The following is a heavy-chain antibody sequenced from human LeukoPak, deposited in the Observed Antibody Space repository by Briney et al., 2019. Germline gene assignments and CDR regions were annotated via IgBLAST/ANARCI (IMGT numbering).Heavy chain of an antibody. CDR3: ARHGQLWSRSMNYGMDV. J-gene: IGHJ6*02. D-gene: IGHD5-18*01. Sequence: SETLSLTCTVSGGSISSYYWSWIRQPPGKGLEWIGYIYYSGSTNYNPSLKGRVTISVDTSKNQFSLKLSSVTAADTAVYYCARHGQLWSRSMNYGMDVWGQGTTVTVSS. CDR2: IYYSGST. V-gene: IGHV4-59*08. CDR1: GGSISSYY.